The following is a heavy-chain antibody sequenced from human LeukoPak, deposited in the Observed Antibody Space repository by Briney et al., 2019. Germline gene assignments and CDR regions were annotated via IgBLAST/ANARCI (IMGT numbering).Heavy chain of an antibody. CDR3: ARNSIRITIYGVVPDAFDI. Sequence: SDTLSLTCAVSGYSISSSNWWGWIRQPPGQGLEWIGYIYYSGSTYYNPSLKSRVTMSVDTSKNQFSLKLSSVTAVDRAVYYCARNSIRITIYGVVPDAFDIWGQGKMVTVSS. D-gene: IGHD3-3*01. V-gene: IGHV4-28*01. CDR1: GYSISSSNW. CDR2: IYYSGST. J-gene: IGHJ3*02.